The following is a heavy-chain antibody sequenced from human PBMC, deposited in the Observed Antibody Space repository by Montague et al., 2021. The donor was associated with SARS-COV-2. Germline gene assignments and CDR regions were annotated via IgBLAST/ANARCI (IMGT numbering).Heavy chain of an antibody. Sequence: SETLSLTCTVSGGSITVSRYDWDWIRQPPGKGLEWIGSVHYTGTTSYNASLKSRLTISVDTSENQFSLKMTSVTASDTAVYYCARHRANAGSFDIWGQGTMVTVSS. J-gene: IGHJ3*02. V-gene: IGHV4-39*01. D-gene: IGHD1-1*01. CDR2: VHYTGTT. CDR1: GGSITVSRYD. CDR3: ARHRANAGSFDI.